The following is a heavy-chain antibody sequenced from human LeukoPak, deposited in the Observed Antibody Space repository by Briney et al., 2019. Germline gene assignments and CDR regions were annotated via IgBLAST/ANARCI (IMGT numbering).Heavy chain of an antibody. CDR3: ARAGDSGSYYYFDY. D-gene: IGHD1-26*01. J-gene: IGHJ4*02. Sequence: SKTLSLTCTVSGGSISSGSYHWSSIRQPAGKGLEWIGRIYTSGSTNYNPSLKSRVTISVDTSKNQFSLKLSSVTAADTAVYYCARAGDSGSYYYFDYWGQGTLVTVSS. V-gene: IGHV4-61*02. CDR2: IYTSGST. CDR1: GGSISSGSYH.